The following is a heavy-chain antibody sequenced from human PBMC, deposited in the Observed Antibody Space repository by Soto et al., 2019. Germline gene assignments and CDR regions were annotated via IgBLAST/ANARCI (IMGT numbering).Heavy chain of an antibody. D-gene: IGHD6-13*01. CDR2: IYYSGST. V-gene: IGHV4-39*01. J-gene: IGHJ6*02. CDR1: GGSISSSIYY. Sequence: PSETLSLTCTVSGGSISSSIYYWGWIRQPPGKGLEWIGSIYYSGSTYYNPSLKSRVTISVDTSKNQFSLKLSSVTAADTAVYYCARQEYSSSWYYYYGMDVWGQGTTVTVSS. CDR3: ARQEYSSSWYYYYGMDV.